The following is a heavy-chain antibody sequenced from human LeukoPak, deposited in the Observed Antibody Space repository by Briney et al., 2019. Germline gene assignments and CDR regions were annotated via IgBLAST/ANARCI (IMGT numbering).Heavy chain of an antibody. CDR3: ARVEHYSSGWYGGHY. V-gene: IGHV1-69*13. D-gene: IGHD6-19*01. Sequence: SVKVSSKTSGGTFSSYAISWVRQAPGQGLEWMGGIIPIFGTANYAQKFQGRVTITADESTSTAYMELSSLRSEDTAVYYCARVEHYSSGWYGGHYWAQGTLVTVSS. CDR1: GGTFSSYA. J-gene: IGHJ4*02. CDR2: IIPIFGTA.